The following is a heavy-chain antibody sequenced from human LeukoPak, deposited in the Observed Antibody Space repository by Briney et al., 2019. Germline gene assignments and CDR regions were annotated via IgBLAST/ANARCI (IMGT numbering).Heavy chain of an antibody. CDR2: ISYDGSNK. Sequence: PGGSLRLSCAASGFTFSSYGMRWVRQAPGKGLERVAVISYDGSNKYYADSVKGRFTISRDNSKNSLYLQMNSLRVEDTAVYYCARLGLEVGGPNWFDPWGQGTLVTVSS. D-gene: IGHD1-1*01. V-gene: IGHV3-30*03. CDR1: GFTFSSYG. J-gene: IGHJ5*02. CDR3: ARLGLEVGGPNWFDP.